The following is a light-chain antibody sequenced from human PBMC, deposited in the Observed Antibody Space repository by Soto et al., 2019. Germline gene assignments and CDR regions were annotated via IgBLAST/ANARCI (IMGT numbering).Light chain of an antibody. CDR2: GAS. J-gene: IGKJ4*01. Sequence: EIVLTQSPATLSLSPGERATLSCRASQSVSSYLAWYQQTPGQAPRLLIYGASSRASGIPDRFSGSWSGTDFTLTISRLEPEDFVVYYCQQYGSSPLTFGGGTKVDIK. CDR3: QQYGSSPLT. V-gene: IGKV3-20*01. CDR1: QSVSSY.